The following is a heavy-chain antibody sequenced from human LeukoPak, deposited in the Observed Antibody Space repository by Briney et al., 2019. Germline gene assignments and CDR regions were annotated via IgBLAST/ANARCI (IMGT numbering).Heavy chain of an antibody. CDR3: SRESGAFCPFGY. CDR2: VSLAGQT. V-gene: IGHV4-4*02. CDR1: GGSISNTNW. D-gene: IGHD1-26*01. Sequence: SGTLSLSCDVSGGSISNTNWWSWVRQPPGQGLEWIGEVSLAGQTNYNPSLNGRVTMSLDESSNQLSLKLTSVTAADTAMYYCSRESGAFCPFGYWGQGTLVIVPS. J-gene: IGHJ4*02.